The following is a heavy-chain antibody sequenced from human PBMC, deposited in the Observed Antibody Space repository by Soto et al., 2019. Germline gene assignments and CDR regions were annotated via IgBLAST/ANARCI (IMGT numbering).Heavy chain of an antibody. CDR1: GFTFNNYG. J-gene: IGHJ6*02. CDR3: AKGGAIVAAGTRVYLYNAMDV. Sequence: VGSLRLSCAASGFTFNNYGMHWVRQAPGKGLEWVAVIWYDGSHESYADSVKGRFTISRDNSKNTLYLQMNSLRAEDTAVYYCAKGGAIVAAGTRVYLYNAMDVWGQGTTVTVSS. D-gene: IGHD1-26*01. V-gene: IGHV3-33*06. CDR2: IWYDGSHE.